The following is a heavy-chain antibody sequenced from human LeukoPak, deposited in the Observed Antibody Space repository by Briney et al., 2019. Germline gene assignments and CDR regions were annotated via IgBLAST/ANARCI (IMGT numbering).Heavy chain of an antibody. Sequence: SETLSLTCTVSGGSLSSYYWSWIRQPPGKGLEWIGFIYYSGSTNYNPSLKSRVTISVDTSKNQFSLKLTSVTAADTAVYYCPRSAVRGVALLGYWGRGTPVPVSS. CDR3: PRSAVRGVALLGY. J-gene: IGHJ4*02. CDR2: IYYSGST. V-gene: IGHV4-59*12. CDR1: GGSLSSYY. D-gene: IGHD3-10*01.